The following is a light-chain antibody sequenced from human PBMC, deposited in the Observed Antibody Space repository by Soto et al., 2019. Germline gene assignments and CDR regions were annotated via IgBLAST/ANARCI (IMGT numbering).Light chain of an antibody. Sequence: EIVLTQSPGTLSLSPGERATLSCRASQSFISSYLAWYQQKPGQAPRLLIYGASSRATGIQVRFSGSGSGTDFTLTISGLEPEDCAVYYCQQYGSSSYTFGQGTKLEI. CDR2: GAS. CDR1: QSFISSY. V-gene: IGKV3-20*01. CDR3: QQYGSSSYT. J-gene: IGKJ2*01.